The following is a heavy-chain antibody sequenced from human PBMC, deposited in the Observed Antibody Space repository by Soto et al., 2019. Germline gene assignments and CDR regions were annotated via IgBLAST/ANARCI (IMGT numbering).Heavy chain of an antibody. D-gene: IGHD3-3*01. J-gene: IGHJ4*02. CDR2: ISGSGGST. CDR3: AKGDVLRFLEWFSSFDY. V-gene: IGHV3-23*01. Sequence: GGSLRLSCAASGFTFSSYAMSWVRQAPGKGLEWVSAISGSGGSTYYADSVKGRFTISRDNSKNTLYLQMNSLRAEDTAVYYCAKGDVLRFLEWFSSFDYWGQGTLVTVSS. CDR1: GFTFSSYA.